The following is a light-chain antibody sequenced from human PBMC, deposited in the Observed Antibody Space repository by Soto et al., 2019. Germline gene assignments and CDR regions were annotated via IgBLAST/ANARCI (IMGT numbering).Light chain of an antibody. J-gene: IGKJ1*01. CDR3: QQYNNYST. CDR1: QTISDW. V-gene: IGKV1-5*01. CDR2: DAS. Sequence: DIQMTQSPSTLSGSVGDRVTITCRASQTISDWLAWFQLKPGKAPKLLIYDASSLESGVPSRFSGSGSGTEFTLTISSLQPDDFATYYCQQYNNYSTFGQGTKVEIK.